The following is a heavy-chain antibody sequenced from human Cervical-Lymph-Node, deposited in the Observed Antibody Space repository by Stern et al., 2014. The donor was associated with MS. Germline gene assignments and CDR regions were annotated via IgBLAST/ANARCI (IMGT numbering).Heavy chain of an antibody. CDR2: ISYDGNHK. CDR3: AMDYEDTSMLFDH. J-gene: IGHJ4*02. Sequence: VQLVESGGAVVQPGRSLRLSCAASGFTFSSYGMHWVRQAPGKGLEWVIVISYDGNHKYYAASVKGRFTISRDNSKNTLHLQMNSVTPDDTAIYYCAMDYEDTSMLFDHWGQGTLVTVSS. D-gene: IGHD2-8*01. V-gene: IGHV3-30*03. CDR1: GFTFSSYG.